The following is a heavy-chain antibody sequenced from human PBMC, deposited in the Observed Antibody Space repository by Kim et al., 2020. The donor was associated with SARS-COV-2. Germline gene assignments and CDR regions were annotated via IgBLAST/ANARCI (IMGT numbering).Heavy chain of an antibody. D-gene: IGHD3-10*01. CDR1: GCSISSSNYY. J-gene: IGHJ5*02. CDR3: AQGSNYTRHWFYP. V-gene: IGHV4-39*01. CDR2: IHYSGST. Sequence: SETLSLTCIVSGCSISSSNYYWGWIRQPPGRGLEWIGSIHYSGSTYYNPSPKSRATISIDTSKNQFPLKLSPVTAADTAVYYCAQGSNYTRHWFYPWGQG.